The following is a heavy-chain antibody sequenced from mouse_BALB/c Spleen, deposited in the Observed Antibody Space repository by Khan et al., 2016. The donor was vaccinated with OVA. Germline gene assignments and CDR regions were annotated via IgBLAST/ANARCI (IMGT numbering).Heavy chain of an antibody. J-gene: IGHJ4*01. CDR1: GYTFTHYG. Sequence: QVQLKQSGPELKKPGETVKISCKASGYTFTHYGMNWVKQAPGKGLKWMGWINTYTGDPTYADDFKGRFAFSLETSASTAYLQINNLKNEDTATYFYARPPHFSYVMVYWGQGTSVTGSS. CDR2: INTYTGDP. V-gene: IGHV9-3-1*01. CDR3: ARPPHFSYVMVY.